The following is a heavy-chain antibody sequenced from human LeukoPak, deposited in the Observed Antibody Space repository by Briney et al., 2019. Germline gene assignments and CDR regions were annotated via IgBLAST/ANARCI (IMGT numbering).Heavy chain of an antibody. CDR1: GFTFSSYS. V-gene: IGHV3-21*01. CDR3: ARDSFTMVRGYGMDV. CDR2: ISSSSSYI. D-gene: IGHD3-10*01. J-gene: IGHJ6*02. Sequence: GGSLRLSCAASGFTFSSYSMNWVRQAPGKGLEWVSSISSSSSYIYYADSVKGRFTISRDNAKNSLYLQMNSLRAEDTAVYYCARDSFTMVRGYGMDVWGQGTTVTVSS.